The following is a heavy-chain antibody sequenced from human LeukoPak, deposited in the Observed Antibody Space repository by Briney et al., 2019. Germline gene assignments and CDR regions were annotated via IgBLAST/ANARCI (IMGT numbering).Heavy chain of an antibody. Sequence: GGSLRLSCAASGFTFSTYAMHWVRQAPGKGLEWVAVISYDGSNKYYADSVKGRFTISRDSSKNTLYPQMNSLRAEDTAVYYCARGLCGTYHQCPAAIDAFDIWGQGTMVTVSS. V-gene: IGHV3-30-3*01. CDR2: ISYDGSNK. CDR3: ARGLCGTYHQCPAAIDAFDI. CDR1: GFTFSTYA. J-gene: IGHJ3*02. D-gene: IGHD1-26*01.